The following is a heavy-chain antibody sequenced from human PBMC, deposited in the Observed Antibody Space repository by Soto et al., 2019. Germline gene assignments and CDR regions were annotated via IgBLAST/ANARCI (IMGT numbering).Heavy chain of an antibody. D-gene: IGHD2-8*02. CDR3: AKATATGGGAFDI. Sequence: PGRSLRLSCAASGFIFSSYDMSWVRQAPGKGLEWVSTILVDGRTFYVDSVKGLFTISRDSSQNTVYLQMNSLTAGDTALYYCAKATATGGGAFDICGQGTMVTVTS. CDR2: ILVDGRT. CDR1: GFIFSSYD. V-gene: IGHV3-23*01. J-gene: IGHJ3*02.